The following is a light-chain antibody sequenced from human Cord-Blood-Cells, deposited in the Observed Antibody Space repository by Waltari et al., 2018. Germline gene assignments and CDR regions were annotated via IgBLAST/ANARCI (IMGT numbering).Light chain of an antibody. J-gene: IGLJ3*02. Sequence: QSALTQPASVSGSPGQSNTISCTETSSDVGRYNLVSWYQQHPGKAHKLKIYEGSKRASGVFNRFSGSKSGTTASLTIAGLQAEDEADYYCCSYAGSSTWVFGGGTKLTVL. V-gene: IGLV2-23*01. CDR1: SSDVGRYNL. CDR3: CSYAGSSTWV. CDR2: EGS.